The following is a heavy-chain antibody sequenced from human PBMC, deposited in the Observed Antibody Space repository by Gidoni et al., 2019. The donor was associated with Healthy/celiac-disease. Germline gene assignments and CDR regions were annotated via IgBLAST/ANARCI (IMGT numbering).Heavy chain of an antibody. J-gene: IGHJ4*02. CDR1: GFTFSSYA. CDR2: ISGSGGST. CDR3: AKDLYSYGSFDY. Sequence: EVQLLESGGGLVQPGGSLSLSCAASGFTFSSYAMSWVRQAPGKGLEWVSAISGSGGSTYYADSVKGRFTISRDNSKNTLYLQMNSLRAEDTAVYYCAKDLYSYGSFDYWGQGTLVTVSS. D-gene: IGHD5-18*01. V-gene: IGHV3-23*01.